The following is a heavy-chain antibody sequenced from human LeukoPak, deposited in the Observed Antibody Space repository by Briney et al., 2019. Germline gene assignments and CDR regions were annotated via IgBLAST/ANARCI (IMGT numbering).Heavy chain of an antibody. CDR3: ASEVFDIFTGYYMDV. CDR1: GFTFSSYS. V-gene: IGHV3-21*01. J-gene: IGHJ6*03. Sequence: PGGSVRLSCAASGFTFSSYSMNWVRQAPGKGLEWVSSISSSSSYTYYADSVKGRFTISRDNAKNSLYLQMNSLRAEYTAVYYCASEVFDIFTGYYMDVWGKGTTVTVSS. D-gene: IGHD3-9*01. CDR2: ISSSSSYT.